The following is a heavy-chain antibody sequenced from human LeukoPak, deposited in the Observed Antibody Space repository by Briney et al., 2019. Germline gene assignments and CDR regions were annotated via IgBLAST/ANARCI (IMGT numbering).Heavy chain of an antibody. CDR3: ARGHSSSSLGFDY. D-gene: IGHD6-6*01. CDR2: IKQDGSEK. J-gene: IGHJ4*02. Sequence: GGSLRLSCAASGFTFSSYWMSWVRQAPEKGLEWVANIKQDGSEKYYVDSVKGRFTISRDNAKNSLYLQMNSLRAEDTAVYYCARGHSSSSLGFDYWGQGTLVTVSS. V-gene: IGHV3-7*01. CDR1: GFTFSSYW.